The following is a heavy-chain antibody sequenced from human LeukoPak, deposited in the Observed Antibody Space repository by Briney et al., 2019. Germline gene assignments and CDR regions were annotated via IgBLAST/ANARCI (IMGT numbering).Heavy chain of an antibody. CDR2: IKQDGSEK. CDR1: GFTFSSYW. J-gene: IGHJ4*02. D-gene: IGHD4-17*01. CDR3: ARGNYGDYVGY. V-gene: IGHV3-7*01. Sequence: GALRLSCAASGFTFSSYWMSWVRQAPGKGLEWVANIKQDGSEKYYVDSVKGRFTISRDSAKNSLYLQMNSLRAEDTAVYYCARGNYGDYVGYWGQGTLVTVSS.